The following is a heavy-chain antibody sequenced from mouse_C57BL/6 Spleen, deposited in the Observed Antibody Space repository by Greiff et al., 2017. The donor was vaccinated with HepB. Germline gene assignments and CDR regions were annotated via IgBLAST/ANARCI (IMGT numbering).Heavy chain of an antibody. Sequence: QVQLQQPGAELVKPGASVKLSCKASGYTFTSYWMHWVKQRPGQGLEWIGMIHPNSGSTNYNEKFKSKATLTVDKSSSTAYMQLSSLTSEDSAVYDCARSDSGYVSFAYWGQGTLVTVSA. D-gene: IGHD3-2*02. CDR3: ARSDSGYVSFAY. CDR2: IHPNSGST. J-gene: IGHJ3*01. CDR1: GYTFTSYW. V-gene: IGHV1-64*01.